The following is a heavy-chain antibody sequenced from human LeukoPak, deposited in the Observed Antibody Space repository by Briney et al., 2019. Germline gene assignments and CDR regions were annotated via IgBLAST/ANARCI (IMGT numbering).Heavy chain of an antibody. CDR1: GFTFSSYT. D-gene: IGHD3-16*01. CDR2: ISYDGSNK. Sequence: PGRSLRLSCAASGFTFSSYTMHWVRQAPGKGLEWVAGISYDGSNKYHADSVKGRFTISRDNAKNSLYLQMNSLRAEDTAVYYCARDKYRYDYVWGSFKTESSDYWGQGTLVTVSS. CDR3: ARDKYRYDYVWGSFKTESSDY. J-gene: IGHJ4*02. V-gene: IGHV3-30*04.